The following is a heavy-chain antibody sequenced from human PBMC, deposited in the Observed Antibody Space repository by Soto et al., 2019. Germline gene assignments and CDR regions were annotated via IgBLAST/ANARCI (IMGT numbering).Heavy chain of an antibody. CDR2: ISGSGGNA. D-gene: IGHD1-26*01. CDR1: GLTFSSYA. J-gene: IGHJ6*02. CDR3: AKDGASGSYPPYYYYGMDV. Sequence: GSLRLSCAASGLTFSSYAMSWVRQAPGKGLEWVSSISGSGGNAYYADSVKGQFTISRDNSKNTLRLQMNSLRADDTAVYYCAKDGASGSYPPYYYYGMDVWGQGTTVTVSS. V-gene: IGHV3-23*01.